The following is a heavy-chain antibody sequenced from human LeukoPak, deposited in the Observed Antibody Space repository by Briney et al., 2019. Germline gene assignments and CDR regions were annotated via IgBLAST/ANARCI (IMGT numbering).Heavy chain of an antibody. V-gene: IGHV1-2*02. Sequence: ASVKVSCKASGYSFTGYYMHWVRQAPGQGLEWVGGISPKSGGINYTQKIQGRDTMTRDRFIMTAYMELSRLSSDDTAVYFGARVMSGHSWYLYYWGQGTLVTVSS. CDR1: GYSFTGYY. CDR2: ISPKSGGI. D-gene: IGHD6-13*01. J-gene: IGHJ4*02. CDR3: ARVMSGHSWYLYY.